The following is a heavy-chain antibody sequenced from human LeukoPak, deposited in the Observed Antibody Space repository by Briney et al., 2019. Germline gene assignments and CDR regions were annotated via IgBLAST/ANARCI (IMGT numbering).Heavy chain of an antibody. CDR3: ARDSNIVLMVYARSGYYMDV. Sequence: GGSLRLSCAASGFTFSSYSMNWVRQAPGKGLEWVSYISSSSSTIYYADSVKGRFTISRDNAKNSLYLQMNSLRAEDTAVYYCARDSNIVLMVYARSGYYMDVWGKGTTVTVSS. V-gene: IGHV3-48*01. J-gene: IGHJ6*03. CDR2: ISSSSSTI. CDR1: GFTFSSYS. D-gene: IGHD2-8*01.